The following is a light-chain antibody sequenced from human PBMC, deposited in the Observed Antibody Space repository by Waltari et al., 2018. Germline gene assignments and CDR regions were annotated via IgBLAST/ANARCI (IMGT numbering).Light chain of an antibody. CDR1: QIVTNY. CDR3: QQRSNWPRT. CDR2: SAS. Sequence: RATLACRASQIVTNYLALYQQKPGQAPRVVIYSASNRATGVPARFSGSGSGTDFTLTISILEPEDFAVYYCQQRSNWPRTFGQGTKVEVK. J-gene: IGKJ1*01. V-gene: IGKV3-11*01.